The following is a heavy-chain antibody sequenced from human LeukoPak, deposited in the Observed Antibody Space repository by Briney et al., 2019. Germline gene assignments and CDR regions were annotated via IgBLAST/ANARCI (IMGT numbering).Heavy chain of an antibody. V-gene: IGHV1-46*01. J-gene: IGHJ1*01. CDR2: INPSGGST. D-gene: IGHD3-10*01. CDR3: ARDYGAAAEYFQH. Sequence: ASVKVSCKASGYSFTSYYMHWVRQAPGQGLEWMGIINPSGGSTSYAQKFQGRVTMTRDTSTSTVYMELSSLRPEDTAVYYCARDYGAAAEYFQHWGQGTLVTVSS. CDR1: GYSFTSYY.